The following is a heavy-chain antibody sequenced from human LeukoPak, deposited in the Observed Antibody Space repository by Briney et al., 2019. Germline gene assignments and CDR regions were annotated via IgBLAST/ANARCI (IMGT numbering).Heavy chain of an antibody. J-gene: IGHJ4*02. V-gene: IGHV3-23*01. D-gene: IGHD2-21*02. CDR2: ISSSGSGGST. CDR1: GFTFSSYA. CDR3: AKDLSCGGDCYVSDY. Sequence: GGSLRLSCAASGFTFSSYAMSWVRQAPGKGLEWVSGISSSGSGGSTYYADSVKGRFTISRDNSKNTLYLQINSLRAEDTAVYYCAKDLSCGGDCYVSDYWGQGTLVTVSS.